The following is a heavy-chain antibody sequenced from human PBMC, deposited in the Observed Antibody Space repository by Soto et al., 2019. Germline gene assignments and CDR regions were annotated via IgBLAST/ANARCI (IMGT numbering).Heavy chain of an antibody. J-gene: IGHJ6*02. CDR3: ARDQFTYYYDSSGYFYYYYGMDV. V-gene: IGHV4-30-4*01. Sequence: SETLSLTCTVSGGSISSGDYYWSWIRQPPGKGLEWIGYIYYSGSTYYNPSLKSRVTISVDTSKNQFSLKLSSVTAADTAVYYCARDQFTYYYDSSGYFYYYYGMDVWGQGTTVTVSS. D-gene: IGHD3-22*01. CDR2: IYYSGST. CDR1: GGSISSGDYY.